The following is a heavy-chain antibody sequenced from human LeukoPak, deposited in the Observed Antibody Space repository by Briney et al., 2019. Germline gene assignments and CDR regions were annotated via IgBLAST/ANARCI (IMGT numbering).Heavy chain of an antibody. D-gene: IGHD2-2*01. J-gene: IGHJ4*02. CDR2: IYYSGGT. CDR3: ARGDGYCSSTSCLLHFDY. Sequence: PSETLSLTCTVSGGSISSYYWSWIRQPPGKGLEWIGYIYYSGGTNYNPSLKSRVTISVDTSKNQFSLKLSSVTAADTAVYYCARGDGYCSSTSCLLHFDYWGQGTLVTVSS. CDR1: GGSISSYY. V-gene: IGHV4-59*01.